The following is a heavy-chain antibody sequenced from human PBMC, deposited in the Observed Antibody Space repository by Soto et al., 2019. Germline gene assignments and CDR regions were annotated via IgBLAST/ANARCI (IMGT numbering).Heavy chain of an antibody. V-gene: IGHV1-69*06. CDR2: VIPIFGKP. CDR1: GGTFSSYS. J-gene: IGHJ6*02. Sequence: QVQLVQSGAEVEKSGSPVKVSCTASGGTFSSYSINWVRQAPGQGLEWMGGVIPIFGKPTYAQKFQGRLTITADKSTSTAYMELTSLRYDDTAVYYCARERSYYYAMDVWGQGTTVTVSS. CDR3: ARERSYYYAMDV.